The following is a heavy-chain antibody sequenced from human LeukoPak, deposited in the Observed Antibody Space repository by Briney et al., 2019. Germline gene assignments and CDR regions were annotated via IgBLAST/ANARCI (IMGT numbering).Heavy chain of an antibody. V-gene: IGHV3-30*18. CDR1: GLTFSSYG. CDR2: ISYDGSNK. J-gene: IGHJ4*02. Sequence: PGGSLRLSCAASGLTFSSYGMHWVRQAPGKGLEWVAVISYDGSNKYYADSVKGRFTISRDNSKNTLYLQMNSLRAEDTAVYYCAKGEYYYDSSGYYGFWGQGTLVTVSS. D-gene: IGHD3-22*01. CDR3: AKGEYYYDSSGYYGF.